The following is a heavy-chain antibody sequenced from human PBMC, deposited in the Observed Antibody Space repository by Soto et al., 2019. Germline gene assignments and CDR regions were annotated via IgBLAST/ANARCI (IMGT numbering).Heavy chain of an antibody. D-gene: IGHD3-9*01. J-gene: IGHJ5*02. Sequence: QVQLQESGPGLVKPSGTLSLTCAVSSDSVSSNDWWSWVRQPPGKGLEWIGEIYHSGSTNYNPSLKSRVTISVDKAKDQFSLKLSSVTAADTAVYYCARVRGAYDVLTAYSPGGRFDPWGQGTLVTVSS. CDR3: ARVRGAYDVLTAYSPGGRFDP. CDR2: IYHSGST. V-gene: IGHV4-4*02. CDR1: SDSVSSNDW.